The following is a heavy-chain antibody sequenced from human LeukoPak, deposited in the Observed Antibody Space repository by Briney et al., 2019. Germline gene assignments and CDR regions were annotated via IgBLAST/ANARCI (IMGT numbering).Heavy chain of an antibody. CDR3: ARGGGSYSLYYFDY. CDR1: GGSISIYY. J-gene: IGHJ4*02. D-gene: IGHD1-26*01. V-gene: IGHV4-30-4*08. Sequence: PSETLSLTCTVSGGSISIYYWSWIRQPPGKGLEWIGYIYYSGSTYYNPSLKSRVTISVDTSKNQFSLKLSSVTAADTAVYYCARGGGSYSLYYFDYWGQGTLVTVSS. CDR2: IYYSGST.